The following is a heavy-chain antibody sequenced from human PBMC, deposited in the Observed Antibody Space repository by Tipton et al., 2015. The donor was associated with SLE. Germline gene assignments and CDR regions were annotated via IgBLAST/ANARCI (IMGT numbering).Heavy chain of an antibody. CDR2: ILPSGGST. J-gene: IGHJ4*02. D-gene: IGHD3-16*01. CDR1: GYTFTSYY. CDR3: ARELRGGYFDY. Sequence: QLVQSGAEVKKPGASVKVSCKASGYTFTSYYIHWVRQAPGQGPEWMAMILPSGGSTNYAQRFQGRVTLTRDTSTSTVYMELSSLGSEDTAVYYCARELRGGYFDYWGQGTLVTVSS. V-gene: IGHV1-46*01.